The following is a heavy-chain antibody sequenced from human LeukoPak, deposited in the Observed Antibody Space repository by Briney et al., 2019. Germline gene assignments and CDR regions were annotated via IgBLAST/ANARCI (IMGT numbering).Heavy chain of an antibody. CDR1: GFTFSSYG. D-gene: IGHD4-17*01. Sequence: PGGSLRLSCAASGFTFSSYGMHWVRQAPGKGLEWVSVIRGSGDSTYYADSVKGRFTISRDNSKNTLYLQMNSLRAEDTAVYYCATTTVTTKFDPWGQGTLVTVSS. V-gene: IGHV3-23*01. CDR2: IRGSGDST. J-gene: IGHJ5*02. CDR3: ATTTVTTKFDP.